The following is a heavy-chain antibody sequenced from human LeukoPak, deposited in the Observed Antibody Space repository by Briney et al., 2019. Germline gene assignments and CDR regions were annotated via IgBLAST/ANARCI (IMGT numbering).Heavy chain of an antibody. V-gene: IGHV3-74*03. J-gene: IGHJ4*02. CDR2: ISSDGRTT. CDR1: GFTFSSYW. D-gene: IGHD3-10*01. CDR3: ARDRASHFDY. Sequence: GGSLRLSWAASGFTFSSYWMHWVRQAPGRGLVWVSGISSDGRTTTYADSVKGRFTISRDNAKNTLYLQMNSLRAEDTAVYYCARDRASHFDYWGQGTLVTVSS.